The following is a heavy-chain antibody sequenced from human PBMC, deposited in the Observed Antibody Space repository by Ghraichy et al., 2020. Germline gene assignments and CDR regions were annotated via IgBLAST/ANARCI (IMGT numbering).Heavy chain of an antibody. J-gene: IGHJ3*02. D-gene: IGHD1-26*01. CDR3: AHRNEAERELPNDAFDI. V-gene: IGHV2-5*01. CDR1: GFSLSTSGVG. CDR2: IYWNDDK. Sequence: SGPTLVKPTQTLTLTCTFSGFSLSTSGVGVGWIRQPPGKALEWLALIYWNDDKRYSPSLKSRLTITKDTSKNQVVLTMTNMDPVDTATYYCAHRNEAERELPNDAFDIWGQGTMVTVSS.